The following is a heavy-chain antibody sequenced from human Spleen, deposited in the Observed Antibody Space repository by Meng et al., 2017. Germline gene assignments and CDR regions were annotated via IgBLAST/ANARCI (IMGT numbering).Heavy chain of an antibody. D-gene: IGHD3-22*01. V-gene: IGHV3-30*04. Sequence: GESLKISCAASGFTFSSYAMHWVRQAPGKGLEWVAVISHDISYDGSNKYYADSVKGRFTISRDNSKNTLYLQMNSLRAEDTAVYYCAIPYYYDSSGPLGGAFDIWGQGTMVTVSS. CDR3: AIPYYYDSSGPLGGAFDI. CDR2: ISHDISYDGSNK. J-gene: IGHJ3*02. CDR1: GFTFSSYA.